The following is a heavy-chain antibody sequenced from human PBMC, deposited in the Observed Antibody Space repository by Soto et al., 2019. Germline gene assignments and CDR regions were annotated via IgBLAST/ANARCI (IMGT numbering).Heavy chain of an antibody. J-gene: IGHJ5*02. Sequence: PGGSLRLSCAASGFTFGLYGMHWVRQAPGKGLEWVAVISYDGSDKYYADSVKGRFSISRDSSKNTLYLQMNSLRAEDTAVYYCAKDRGRIADNWFDPWGQGALVTVSS. CDR2: ISYDGSDK. CDR1: GFTFGLYG. V-gene: IGHV3-30*18. D-gene: IGHD6-13*01. CDR3: AKDRGRIADNWFDP.